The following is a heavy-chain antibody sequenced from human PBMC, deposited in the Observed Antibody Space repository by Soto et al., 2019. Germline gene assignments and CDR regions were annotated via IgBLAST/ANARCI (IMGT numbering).Heavy chain of an antibody. CDR1: GYTFTSYY. Sequence: QVQLVQSGAEVKKPGASVKVSCKASGYTFTSYYMHWVRQAPGQGLEWMGIINPSGGSTSYAQKFQSRITMTRDTATSTVYMEMSSLRSEDTAVYYCARGSRLVVVGTAILHYWGQGTLVTVSS. CDR2: INPSGGST. V-gene: IGHV1-46*01. CDR3: ARGSRLVVVGTAILHY. J-gene: IGHJ4*02. D-gene: IGHD2-21*02.